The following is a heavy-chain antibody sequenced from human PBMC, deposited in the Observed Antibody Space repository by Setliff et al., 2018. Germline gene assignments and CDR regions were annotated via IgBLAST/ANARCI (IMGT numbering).Heavy chain of an antibody. Sequence: GGSLRLSCAASGFTFSTYWMSWVRQTPGKGLEWVANIKQDGSDIKYVDSVKGRFTISRDNAKNSLYLQMNNLRAEETSVYFCASIDWGENFYNMDVWGKGTTVTVSS. D-gene: IGHD7-27*01. CDR1: GFTFSTYW. J-gene: IGHJ6*03. CDR2: IKQDGSDI. V-gene: IGHV3-7*01. CDR3: ASIDWGENFYNMDV.